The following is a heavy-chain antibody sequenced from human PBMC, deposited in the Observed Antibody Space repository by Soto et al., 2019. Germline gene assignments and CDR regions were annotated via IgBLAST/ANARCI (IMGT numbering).Heavy chain of an antibody. CDR3: ARAEGIVVVPAASNLNWFDP. CDR2: IYYSGST. CDR1: GGSISSGDYY. D-gene: IGHD2-2*01. V-gene: IGHV4-30-4*01. Sequence: QVQLQESGPGLVKPSQTLSLTCTVSGGSISSGDYYWSWIRQPPGKGLEWIGYIYYSGSTYYNPSLKSRVTISVDPSKNQFALKLSSVTAADTAVYYCARAEGIVVVPAASNLNWFDPWGQGTLVTVSS. J-gene: IGHJ5*02.